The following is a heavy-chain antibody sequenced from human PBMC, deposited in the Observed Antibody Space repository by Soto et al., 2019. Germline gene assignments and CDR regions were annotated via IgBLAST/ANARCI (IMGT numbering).Heavy chain of an antibody. Sequence: SETLPLTCAVSGGSISSYYWSWIRQPPGKGLEWIGYIYYSGSTNYNPSLKSRVTISVDTSKNQFSLKLTSVTAADTAVYYCARSRYTSGWWTPPFDYWGQGTLVTVSS. J-gene: IGHJ4*02. V-gene: IGHV4-59*01. D-gene: IGHD6-19*01. CDR1: GGSISSYY. CDR3: ARSRYTSGWWTPPFDY. CDR2: IYYSGST.